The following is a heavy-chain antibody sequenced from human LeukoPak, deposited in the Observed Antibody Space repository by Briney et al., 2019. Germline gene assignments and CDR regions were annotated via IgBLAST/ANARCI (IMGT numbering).Heavy chain of an antibody. Sequence: GASVKVSCKASGYTFTGYYMNWVRQAPGQGLEWMGWINPNSGRTNYAHNFQVRVTLTRDPSISTAYMELTGRTSNDAGVYYCARTREYSSTWFFPPFDPWGQGTLVTVSS. V-gene: IGHV1-2*02. CDR1: GYTFTGYY. CDR3: ARTREYSSTWFFPPFDP. J-gene: IGHJ5*02. CDR2: INPNSGRT. D-gene: IGHD6-13*01.